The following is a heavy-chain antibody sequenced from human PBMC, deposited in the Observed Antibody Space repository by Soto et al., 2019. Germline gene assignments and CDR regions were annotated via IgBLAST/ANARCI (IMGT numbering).Heavy chain of an antibody. J-gene: IGHJ4*02. CDR1: GFTLSDHS. Sequence: EVQLVESGGGLVQPGGSLRLSCAASGFTLSDHSMDWVRQAPGRGLEWVGRTRNKANGYSTEYAAAVKGRFIVSSDDSLNSLYLQMNSLKTEDTAVYYCVRTSHYGSGSWNFDFWGQGTLVTVSS. CDR3: VRTSHYGSGSWNFDF. D-gene: IGHD3-10*01. V-gene: IGHV3-72*01. CDR2: TRNKANGYST.